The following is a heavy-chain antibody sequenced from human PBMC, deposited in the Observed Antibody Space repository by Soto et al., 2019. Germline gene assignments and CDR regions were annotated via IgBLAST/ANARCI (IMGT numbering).Heavy chain of an antibody. V-gene: IGHV1-69*01. CDR3: ARDGGYSSGWREVGPFDY. CDR1: GGTFSSYA. J-gene: IGHJ4*02. CDR2: IIPIFGTA. Sequence: QVQLVQSGAEVKKPGSSVKVSCKASGGTFSSYAISWVRQAPGQGLEWMGGIIPIFGTANYAQKFQGRVTITADESTSTAYMELSSLRSDDTAVYYCARDGGYSSGWREVGPFDYWGQGTLVTVSS. D-gene: IGHD6-19*01.